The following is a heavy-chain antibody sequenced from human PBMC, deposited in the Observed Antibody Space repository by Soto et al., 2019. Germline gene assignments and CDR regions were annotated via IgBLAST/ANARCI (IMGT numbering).Heavy chain of an antibody. J-gene: IGHJ6*02. CDR3: ARDGADILTGYYYYYGMDV. CDR1: GFTFSSYS. Sequence: EVQLVESGGGLVKPGGSLRLSCAASGFTFSSYSMNWVRQAPGKGLERVSSISSSSSYIYYADSVKGRFTISRDNAKNSLYLQMNSLRAEDTAVYYCARDGADILTGYYYYYGMDVWGQGTTVTVSS. CDR2: ISSSSSYI. D-gene: IGHD3-9*01. V-gene: IGHV3-21*01.